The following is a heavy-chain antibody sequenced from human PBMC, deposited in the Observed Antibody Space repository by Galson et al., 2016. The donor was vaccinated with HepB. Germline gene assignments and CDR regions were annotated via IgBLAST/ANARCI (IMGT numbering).Heavy chain of an antibody. D-gene: IGHD3-10*01. J-gene: IGHJ4*02. CDR1: GFRFSSYG. CDR2: IHHDGSQR. Sequence: SLRLSCASSGFRFSSYGMYWVRQAPGMGLEWVAVIHHDGSQRGHADSVKGRFTISKDNSRDTLHLQMNSRKAEDTALYFCARGSLVRRPIKTDFDYWGQGTLVTVSS. V-gene: IGHV3-30*12. CDR3: ARGSLVRRPIKTDFDY.